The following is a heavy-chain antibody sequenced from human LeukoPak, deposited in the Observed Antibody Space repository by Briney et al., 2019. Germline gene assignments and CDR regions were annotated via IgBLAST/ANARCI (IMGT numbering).Heavy chain of an antibody. V-gene: IGHV3-20*04. D-gene: IGHD3-22*01. CDR1: GFSFGDFG. CDR2: INWNGVGT. J-gene: IGHJ4*02. Sequence: GGSLRLSCAASGFSFGDFGMSWVRQAPGKGLEWVSGINWNGVGTSYIDSVKGRFTVSRDNAKNSLYLQMNSLRAEDTALYYCAKGLDSSGYRPFDYWGQGTLVTVSS. CDR3: AKGLDSSGYRPFDY.